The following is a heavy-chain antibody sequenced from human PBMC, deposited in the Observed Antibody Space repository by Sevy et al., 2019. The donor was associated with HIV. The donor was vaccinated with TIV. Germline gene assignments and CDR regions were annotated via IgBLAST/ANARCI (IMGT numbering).Heavy chain of an antibody. Sequence: GGSLRLSCAASGFTFNNYAMNWVRQAPRKGLEWVSTISGSGGSTAHADSVKGRFTISRDNSKNTLYLQMNSLRAEDTAVYYCTKDGLKGGYYWGQGTRVTVSS. J-gene: IGHJ4*02. V-gene: IGHV3-23*01. CDR2: ISGSGGST. D-gene: IGHD5-12*01. CDR3: TKDGLKGGYY. CDR1: GFTFNNYA.